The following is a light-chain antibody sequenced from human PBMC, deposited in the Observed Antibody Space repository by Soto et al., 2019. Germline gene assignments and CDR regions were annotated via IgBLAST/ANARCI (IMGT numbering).Light chain of an antibody. Sequence: QSALTQPASVSGSPGQSITISCTGTSNDVGSYNLVSWYQQHPGKAPKGVIYEGSQRPSGFSNRFSGSKSGNTASLTISGLQADDEADYYFCSYAGTNTWVFGEGTTLTVL. CDR1: SNDVGSYNL. V-gene: IGLV2-23*01. J-gene: IGLJ3*02. CDR3: CSYAGTNTWV. CDR2: EGS.